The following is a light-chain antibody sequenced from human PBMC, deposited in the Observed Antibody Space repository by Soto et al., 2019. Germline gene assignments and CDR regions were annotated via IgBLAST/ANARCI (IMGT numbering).Light chain of an antibody. V-gene: IGKV3-15*01. CDR2: GAS. J-gene: IGKJ2*03. Sequence: EIVMTQSPATLSVSPGERATLSCRASQSVSSNLAWYQQKPGQAPRLLIYGASTRATGIPARFSGSGSVTEFTLTISSLQSEDFAVYYCQQYNNWPPPYGFGQWTKVDIK. CDR1: QSVSSN. CDR3: QQYNNWPPPYG.